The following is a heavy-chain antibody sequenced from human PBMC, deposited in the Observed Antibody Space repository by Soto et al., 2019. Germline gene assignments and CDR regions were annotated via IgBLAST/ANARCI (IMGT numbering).Heavy chain of an antibody. V-gene: IGHV1-3*01. Sequence: QVQLVQSGAEVKKPGASVKLSCMASGYTFTSYALHWVRQAPGQRLEWMGWINAGNGNTKYSQKFQGRVTITRDTSASTAYMELSSLRSEDTAVYYCARALYYYDSSGYGYWGQGPLVTVSS. CDR3: ARALYYYDSSGYGY. J-gene: IGHJ4*02. CDR2: INAGNGNT. D-gene: IGHD3-22*01. CDR1: GYTFTSYA.